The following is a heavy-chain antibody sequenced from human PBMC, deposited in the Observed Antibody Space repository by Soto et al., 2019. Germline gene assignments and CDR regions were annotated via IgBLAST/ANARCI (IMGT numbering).Heavy chain of an antibody. CDR3: ARRMIVAGKPIWFDP. D-gene: IGHD6-19*01. V-gene: IGHV4-30-4*01. CDR2: IYSSGST. CDR1: GGSISSGGYY. Sequence: SETLSLTCAVSGGSISSGGYYWSWIRQPPGKGLEWIGYIYSSGSTYCTPSLKSRVTISVDTSKNQFSLKLNSVTAADTAVYYCARRMIVAGKPIWFDPWGQGTLVTVSS. J-gene: IGHJ5*02.